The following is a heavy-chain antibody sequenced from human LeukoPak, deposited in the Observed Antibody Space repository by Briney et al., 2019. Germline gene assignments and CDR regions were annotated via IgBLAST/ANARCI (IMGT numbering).Heavy chain of an antibody. CDR3: ARVPGWYYGSGSYYY. CDR2: ISFDGSNK. Sequence: GGSLRLSCAVSGFTFSNYAMHWVRQAPGKGLECVAVISFDGSNKYYADSVRGRFTISRDNSKNTLYLQMNSLRDEDTAVYYCARVPGWYYGSGSYYYWGQGTLVTVSS. J-gene: IGHJ4*02. CDR1: GFTFSNYA. D-gene: IGHD3-10*01. V-gene: IGHV3-30-3*01.